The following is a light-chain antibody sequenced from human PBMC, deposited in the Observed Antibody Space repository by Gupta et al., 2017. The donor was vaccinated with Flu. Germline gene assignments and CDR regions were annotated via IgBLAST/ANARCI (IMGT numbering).Light chain of an antibody. Sequence: GNNYVYWSQRNPGQDPRLRFYRYNKRTTGIPDRFSGSNSATTASVNITGDQAEDGADYYCVDDATSKNICVFGGGTKLTVL. CDR1: GNNY. CDR3: VDDATSKNICV. J-gene: IGLJ3*02. CDR2: RYN. V-gene: IGLV1-47*01.